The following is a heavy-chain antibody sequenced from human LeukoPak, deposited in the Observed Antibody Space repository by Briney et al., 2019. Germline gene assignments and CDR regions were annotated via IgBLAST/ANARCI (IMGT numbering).Heavy chain of an antibody. Sequence: SETLSLTCTVSGGSISSYYWSWIRQPPGKGLEWIGYIYYSGSTNYNPSLKSRVTISVDTSKNQFSLKLSSVTAADTAVYYCARGTTGTTEVLYYYYYGMDVWGQGTTVTVSS. V-gene: IGHV4-59*01. J-gene: IGHJ6*02. CDR1: GGSISSYY. CDR3: ARGTTGTTEVLYYYYYGMDV. D-gene: IGHD1-1*01. CDR2: IYYSGST.